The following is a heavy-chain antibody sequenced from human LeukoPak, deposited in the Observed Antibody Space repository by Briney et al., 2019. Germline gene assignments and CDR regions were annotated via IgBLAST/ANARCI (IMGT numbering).Heavy chain of an antibody. J-gene: IGHJ4*02. D-gene: IGHD6-6*01. V-gene: IGHV4-59*01. Sequence: SETLSLTCTVSGGSISSYYWNWIRQPPGKGLEWIGHIYSSGSTKYNPSLKSRVTISVDTSKNQFSLKLISVTAADTAVYYCARGQLAAGIFDHWGQGTLVTVSS. CDR1: GGSISSYY. CDR2: IYSSGST. CDR3: ARGQLAAGIFDH.